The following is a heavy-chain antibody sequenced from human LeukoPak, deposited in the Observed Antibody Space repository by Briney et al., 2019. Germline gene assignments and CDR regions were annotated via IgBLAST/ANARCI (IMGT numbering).Heavy chain of an antibody. CDR3: ARDRGSTVVTNSYYYGMDV. J-gene: IGHJ6*02. D-gene: IGHD4-23*01. V-gene: IGHV1-2*04. Sequence: ASVKVSCKASGYTFTGYYMHWVRQAPGQGLEWMGWINPNSGGTNYAQKFQGWVTMTRDTSISTAYMELSRLRSDDTAVYYCARDRGSTVVTNSYYYGMDVWGQGTTVTVS. CDR1: GYTFTGYY. CDR2: INPNSGGT.